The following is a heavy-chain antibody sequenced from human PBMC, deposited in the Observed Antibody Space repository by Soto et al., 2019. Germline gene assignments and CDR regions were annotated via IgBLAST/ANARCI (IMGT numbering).Heavy chain of an antibody. CDR3: ARGTSSGWSYFDD. CDR2: IYYSGST. V-gene: IGHV4-31*03. J-gene: IGHJ4*02. CDR1: GGSISSGGYY. D-gene: IGHD6-19*01. Sequence: SETLSLTCTVSGGSISSGGYYWSWIRQHPGKGLEWIGYIYYSGSTYYNPSLKSRVTISVDSSKNQFSLKLSSVTAADTAVYYCARGTSSGWSYFDDWGQGTLVTVSS.